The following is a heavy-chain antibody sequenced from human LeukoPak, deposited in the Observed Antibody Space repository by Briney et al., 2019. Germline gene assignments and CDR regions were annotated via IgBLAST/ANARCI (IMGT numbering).Heavy chain of an antibody. CDR2: ISHSGGGT. V-gene: IGHV3-23*01. Sequence: GGSLRLSCAASGFTFSSFAMNWVRQAPGKGLEWVSAISHSGGGTYHADSVKGRFTISRDNSKNTLYLQMNSLRAEDTAVYYCAKDLTRYYDSSGYYDYWGQGTLVTVSS. J-gene: IGHJ4*02. CDR3: AKDLTRYYDSSGYYDY. CDR1: GFTFSSFA. D-gene: IGHD3-22*01.